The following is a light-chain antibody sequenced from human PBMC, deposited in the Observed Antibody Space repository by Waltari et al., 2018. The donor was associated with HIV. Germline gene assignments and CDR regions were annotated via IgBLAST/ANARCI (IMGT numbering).Light chain of an antibody. J-gene: IGLJ2*01. Sequence: QSVLTQPPSVSGAPGQRVTISNIGAGYDVHWYQQLPGTAPKLLIYANIIRPSGVPDRFSGSKSGSSASLAITGLQAEDEAHYYCQSFDSSLTTSGVIFGGGTKLTVL. V-gene: IGLV1-40*01. CDR1: IGAGYD. CDR3: QSFDSSLTTSGVI. CDR2: ANI.